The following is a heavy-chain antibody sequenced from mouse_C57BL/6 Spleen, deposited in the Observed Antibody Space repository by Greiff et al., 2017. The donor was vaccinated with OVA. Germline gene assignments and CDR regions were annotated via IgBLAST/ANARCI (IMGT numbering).Heavy chain of an antibody. J-gene: IGHJ4*01. CDR3: ARRVPTGTGYAMDY. CDR1: GFTFSAYG. D-gene: IGHD4-1*02. V-gene: IGHV5-17*01. CDR2: ISSGRSTI. Sequence: EVQVVESGGGLVKPGGSLKLSCAASGFTFSAYGMHWVRQAPEKGLEWVAYISSGRSTIYYADTVTGRFTISRDNAKNTLFLQMTSLRSEDTAMEYCARRVPTGTGYAMDYWGQGTSVTVSS.